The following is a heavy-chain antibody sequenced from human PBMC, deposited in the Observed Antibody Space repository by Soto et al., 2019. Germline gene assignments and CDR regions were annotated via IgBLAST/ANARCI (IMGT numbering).Heavy chain of an antibody. J-gene: IGHJ5*02. CDR2: IYAGYSDT. Sequence: PXGLERPYCSGSGYSSPEPGNSWVRSLHGKGQEWMGIIYAGYSDTKFSPTLERQVTISADKSTSTAYMQWSSLKTSDTAMYFCARHGKDDKRELRSNWFDLWGQGTLVTVSS. CDR3: ARHGKDDKRELRSNWFDL. CDR1: GYSSPEPG. V-gene: IGHV5-51*01. D-gene: IGHD2-15*01.